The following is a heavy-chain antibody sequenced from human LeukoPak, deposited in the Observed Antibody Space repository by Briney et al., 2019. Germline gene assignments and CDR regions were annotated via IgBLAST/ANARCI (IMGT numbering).Heavy chain of an antibody. Sequence: PRGSLRLSCAASGFTLTSNWMHSVRQAPGKGLVCVSGIKSVGGSTSSADSVKGRFTTSRDNSQNTLYLQMNSLRAEDTAVYYCTKDPNGDSVGAFDPWGQGTLVTVSS. CDR2: IKSVGGST. D-gene: IGHD4-17*01. V-gene: IGHV3-74*01. CDR3: TKDPNGDSVGAFDP. J-gene: IGHJ5*02. CDR1: GFTLTSNW.